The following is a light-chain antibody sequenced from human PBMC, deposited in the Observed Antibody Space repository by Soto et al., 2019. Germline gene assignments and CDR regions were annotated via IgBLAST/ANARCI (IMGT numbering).Light chain of an antibody. CDR2: EVS. Sequence: QSALTQPASVSGSPGQSITISCTGTSSDVGGYNYVSWYQQHPGKAPKLMIYEVSNRPSGFSNPFSGSKSGNTASLTISGLQAQYKPDYHRSSYTRSSTLVFGTGTKLTAL. CDR3: SSYTRSSTLV. CDR1: SSDVGGYNY. V-gene: IGLV2-14*01. J-gene: IGLJ1*01.